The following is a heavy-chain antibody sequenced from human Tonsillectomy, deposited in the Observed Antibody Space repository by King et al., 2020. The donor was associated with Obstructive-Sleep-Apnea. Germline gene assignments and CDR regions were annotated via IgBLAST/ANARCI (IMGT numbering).Heavy chain of an antibody. V-gene: IGHV4-59*08. D-gene: IGHD2-2*01. Sequence: HLQESGPGLVKPSETLSLTCTVSGGSISSYYWSWIRQPPGKGLEGCGNIYYSGSTNSNPSPKSRVTISLDTSKNQYSLKRSSVTAADTAVYYCARLLGYCSSTSCYENYYYGMDVWGQGTTVTVSS. CDR2: IYYSGST. CDR1: GGSISSYY. CDR3: ARLLGYCSSTSCYENYYYGMDV. J-gene: IGHJ6*02.